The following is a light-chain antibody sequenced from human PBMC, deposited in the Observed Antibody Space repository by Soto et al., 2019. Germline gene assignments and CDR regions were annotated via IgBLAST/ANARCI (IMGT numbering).Light chain of an antibody. CDR1: QSITTF. CDR2: DAS. J-gene: IGKJ4*01. Sequence: DIQMTQSPSTLSASIGDRVTITCRASQSITTFLAWYQQKPGKAPQILIYDASKLEPGVPSRLSGGGSGTEFTLTISSLQPDDFATYYCQQYSTYPLNFGGGTKVDIK. V-gene: IGKV1-5*01. CDR3: QQYSTYPLN.